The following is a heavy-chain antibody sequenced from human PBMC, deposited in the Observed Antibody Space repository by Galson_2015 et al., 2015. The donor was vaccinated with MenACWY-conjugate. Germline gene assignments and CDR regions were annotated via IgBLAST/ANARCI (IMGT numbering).Heavy chain of an antibody. Sequence: SLRLSCAASGFTFSDYYMSWIRQAPGKGLEWVSYISSSSSYTNYADSVKGRFTISRDNAKNSLYLQMNSLRAEDTAVYYCARVWSQYYDFWSGYNGMDVWGQGTTVTVSS. CDR3: ARVWSQYYDFWSGYNGMDV. CDR2: ISSSSSYT. D-gene: IGHD3-3*01. CDR1: GFTFSDYY. V-gene: IGHV3-11*06. J-gene: IGHJ6*02.